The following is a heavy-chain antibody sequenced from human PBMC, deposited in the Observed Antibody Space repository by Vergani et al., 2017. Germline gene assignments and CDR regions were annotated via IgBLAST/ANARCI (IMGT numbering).Heavy chain of an antibody. D-gene: IGHD2-2*02. CDR2: IKSKTDGGTT. Sequence: EVQLVESGGGLVKPGGSLRLSCAASGFTFSNAWMSWVRQAPGKGLEWVGRIKSKTDGGTTDYAAPVKGRFTISRDDSKNTLYLQMNSLKTEDTAVYYCAREEGILGYCSSTSCYTDNWFDPWGQGTLVTVSS. CDR3: AREEGILGYCSSTSCYTDNWFDP. V-gene: IGHV3-15*01. CDR1: GFTFSNAW. J-gene: IGHJ5*02.